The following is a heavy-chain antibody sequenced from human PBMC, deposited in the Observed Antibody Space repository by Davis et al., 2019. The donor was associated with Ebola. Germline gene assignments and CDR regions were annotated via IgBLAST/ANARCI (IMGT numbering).Heavy chain of an antibody. J-gene: IGHJ6*04. CDR3: AKGSVTIFGVAPDYYGMDV. CDR2: ISYDGSNK. Sequence: GESLKISCAASGFVFSLYNLNWVRQAPGKGLEWVAVISYDGSNKYYADSVKGRFTISRDNSKNTLYLQMNSLRAEDTAVYYCAKGSVTIFGVAPDYYGMDVWGKGTTVTVSS. V-gene: IGHV3-30*18. D-gene: IGHD3-3*01. CDR1: GFVFSLYN.